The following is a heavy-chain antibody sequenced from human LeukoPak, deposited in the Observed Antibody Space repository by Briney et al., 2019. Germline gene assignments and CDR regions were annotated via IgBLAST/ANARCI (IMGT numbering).Heavy chain of an antibody. CDR2: IYYSGST. V-gene: IGHV4-59*11. CDR1: GGSISSHY. J-gene: IGHJ4*02. D-gene: IGHD5-12*01. CDR3: ARSIGYNSLFDY. Sequence: SETLSLTCTVSGGSISSHYWSWIRQPPGKGLEWIGYIYYSGSTNYNPSLKSRVTISVDTSKNQFTLRLTSVTAADMAVYYCARSIGYNSLFDYWGQGTLVTVSS.